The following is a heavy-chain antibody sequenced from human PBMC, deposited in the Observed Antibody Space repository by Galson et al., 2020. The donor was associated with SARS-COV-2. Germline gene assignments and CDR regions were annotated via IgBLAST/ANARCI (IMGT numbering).Heavy chain of an antibody. CDR1: GFTFSGST. J-gene: IGHJ4*02. D-gene: IGHD2-15*01. CDR2: IRNTANSFAT. CDR3: TGPLDCSGGSCAHFNY. V-gene: IGHV3-73*01. Sequence: TGGSLRLSCAASGFTFSGSTMPWVRQASGKGLEWVGHIRNTANSFATAYAASVKGRFTVSRDDSKNTAYLQMNSLKTEDTAVYYCTGPLDCSGGSCAHFNYWGQGTLVTVSS.